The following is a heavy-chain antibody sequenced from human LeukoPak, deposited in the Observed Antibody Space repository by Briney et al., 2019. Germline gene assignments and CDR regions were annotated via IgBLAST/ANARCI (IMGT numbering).Heavy chain of an antibody. CDR2: IYPGDSDT. J-gene: IGHJ3*02. Sequence: GESLKISCKGSGYSFTSYWIGWVRQMPEKGLEWMGMIYPGDSDTRYSPSFQGQVTISADKSISTAYLQWSSLKASDTAMYYCARQEGSSSAAWAFDIWGQRTMVTVSS. D-gene: IGHD6-6*01. V-gene: IGHV5-51*01. CDR1: GYSFTSYW. CDR3: ARQEGSSSAAWAFDI.